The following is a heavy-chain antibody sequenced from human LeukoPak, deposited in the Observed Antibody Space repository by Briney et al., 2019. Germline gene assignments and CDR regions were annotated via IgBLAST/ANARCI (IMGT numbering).Heavy chain of an antibody. J-gene: IGHJ6*02. CDR3: LIAAAGQYYYYGMDV. CDR1: GYTFTSYA. D-gene: IGHD6-13*01. CDR2: INTGNGNT. Sequence: ASVKVSCKASGYTFTSYAMHWVRQAPGQRLEWMGWINTGNGNTKYSQKFQGRVTITRDTSASTAYMELSSLRSEDTAVYYCLIAAAGQYYYYGMDVWGQGTTVTVSS. V-gene: IGHV1-3*04.